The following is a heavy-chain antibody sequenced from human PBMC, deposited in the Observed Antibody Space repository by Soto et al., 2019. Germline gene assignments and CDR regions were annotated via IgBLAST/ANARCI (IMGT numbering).Heavy chain of an antibody. CDR3: AKVPPDILGYFDY. V-gene: IGHV3-49*03. Sequence: GGSLRLSCTPSGFTFGDYGMSWFRQAPGKGLEWVGFIRSKSFGGTTEYAASVKGRFTISRDNSKNTLYLQTNSLRAEDTAVYFCAKVPPDILGYFDYWGQGALVTVSS. J-gene: IGHJ4*02. D-gene: IGHD3-9*01. CDR2: IRSKSFGGTT. CDR1: GFTFGDYG.